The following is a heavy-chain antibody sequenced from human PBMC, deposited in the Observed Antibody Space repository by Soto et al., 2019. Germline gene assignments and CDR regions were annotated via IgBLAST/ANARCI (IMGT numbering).Heavy chain of an antibody. D-gene: IGHD3-22*01. CDR3: AREAIIVIAAPEYYSDY. Sequence: EVQLVESGGDLVQRGGSLRLFCAAYGFDVSNTDMSWVRQAPGKGLEWVSVIYSGGYTNYADSVKGRFIVSRDSPKNTLYLQMDSLRAEDTAVYYCAREAIIVIAAPEYYSDYWGQGTLVTVSS. V-gene: IGHV3-66*01. J-gene: IGHJ4*02. CDR1: GFDVSNTD. CDR2: IYSGGYT.